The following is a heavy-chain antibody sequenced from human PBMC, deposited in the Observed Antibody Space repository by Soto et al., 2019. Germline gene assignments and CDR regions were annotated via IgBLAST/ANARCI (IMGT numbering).Heavy chain of an antibody. D-gene: IGHD3-22*01. V-gene: IGHV3-23*01. Sequence: PGGSLRLSCAASGFTFSSYAMSWVHQSPGKGLEWVSAISGSGGSTYYADSVKGRFTISRDNSKNTLYLQMNSLRAEDTAVYCCAKMDASYYYDSSGYYGHYFDYWGQGTLVTVSS. J-gene: IGHJ4*02. CDR2: ISGSGGST. CDR3: AKMDASYYYDSSGYYGHYFDY. CDR1: GFTFSSYA.